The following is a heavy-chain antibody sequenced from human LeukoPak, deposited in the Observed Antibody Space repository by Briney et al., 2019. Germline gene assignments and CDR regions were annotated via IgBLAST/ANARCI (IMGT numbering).Heavy chain of an antibody. Sequence: GGSLRLSCAASGFTFSSYSMNWVRQAPGKGLEWVSSISSSSSYIYYADSVKGRFTISRDNAKNSLYLQMNSLRAEDTAVYYCARDLGRWLQIWAFDYWGQGTLVTVSS. CDR3: ARDLGRWLQIWAFDY. V-gene: IGHV3-21*01. CDR1: GFTFSSYS. D-gene: IGHD5-24*01. J-gene: IGHJ4*02. CDR2: ISSSSSYI.